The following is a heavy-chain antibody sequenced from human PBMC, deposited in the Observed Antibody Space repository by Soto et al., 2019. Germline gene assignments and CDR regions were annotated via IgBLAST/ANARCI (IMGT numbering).Heavy chain of an antibody. CDR3: ARVGQGSGSYWLDY. CDR1: GGSISSGGYY. J-gene: IGHJ4*02. Sequence: LSLTCTVSGGSISSGGYYWSWIRQHPGKGLEWIGYIYYSGSTYYNPSLKSRVTISVDTSKNQFSLKLSSVTAADTAVYYCARVGQGSGSYWLDYWGQGTLVTVSS. V-gene: IGHV4-31*03. D-gene: IGHD1-26*01. CDR2: IYYSGST.